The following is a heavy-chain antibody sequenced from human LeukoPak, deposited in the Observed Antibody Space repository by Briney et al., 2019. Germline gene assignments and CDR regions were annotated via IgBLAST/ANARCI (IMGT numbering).Heavy chain of an antibody. CDR3: ARDRNTDFWSGYYTNYFDY. V-gene: IGHV3-7*01. Sequence: GGSLRLSCAASGFTVSSNDMSWVRQAPGKGLEWVANIKQDRSEKYYVDSVKGRFTISRDNANNSLYLQMNSLRAEDTAVYYCARDRNTDFWSGYYTNYFDYWGQGTLVTVSS. CDR1: GFTVSSND. J-gene: IGHJ4*02. D-gene: IGHD3-3*01. CDR2: IKQDRSEK.